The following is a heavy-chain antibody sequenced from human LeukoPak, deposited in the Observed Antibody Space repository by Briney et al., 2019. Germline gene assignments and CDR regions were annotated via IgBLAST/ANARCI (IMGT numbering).Heavy chain of an antibody. V-gene: IGHV3-30*18. D-gene: IGHD6-13*01. J-gene: IGHJ6*02. CDR3: AKEIGSSWYEPLTFYYYYYGMDV. Sequence: SLRLSCAASGFTFSSYGMHWVRQAPGKGLEWVAVISYDGSNKYYADSVKGRFTISRDNSKNTLYLQMNSLRAEDTAVYYCAKEIGSSWYEPLTFYYYYYGMDVWGQGTTVTVSS. CDR1: GFTFSSYG. CDR2: ISYDGSNK.